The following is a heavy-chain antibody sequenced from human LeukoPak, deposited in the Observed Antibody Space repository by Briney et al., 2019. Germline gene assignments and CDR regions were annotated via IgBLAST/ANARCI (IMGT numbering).Heavy chain of an antibody. CDR2: IRYDGSNK. CDR1: GFTFSSYG. V-gene: IGHV3-30*02. Sequence: PGGSLRLSCAASGFTFSSYGMHWVRQAPGKGLEWVAFIRYDGSNKYYADSVKGRFTISRDNSKNTLYLQMNSLRAEDTAVYYCARGVALAAAGTYLNYWGQGTLVTVSS. J-gene: IGHJ4*02. D-gene: IGHD6-13*01. CDR3: ARGVALAAAGTYLNY.